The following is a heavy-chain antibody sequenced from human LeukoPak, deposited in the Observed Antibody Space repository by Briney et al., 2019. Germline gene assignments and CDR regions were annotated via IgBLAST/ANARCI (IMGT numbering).Heavy chain of an antibody. J-gene: IGHJ5*02. Sequence: ASVKVSCKASGYTFTSYGISWVRQAPGQGLEWMGWISAYNSNTNYAQKLQGRVTMTTDTSTSTAYMELRSLRSDDTAVYYCARGRGDYPLNWFDPWGQGTLVTVSS. V-gene: IGHV1-18*01. CDR3: ARGRGDYPLNWFDP. CDR1: GYTFTSYG. D-gene: IGHD4-17*01. CDR2: ISAYNSNT.